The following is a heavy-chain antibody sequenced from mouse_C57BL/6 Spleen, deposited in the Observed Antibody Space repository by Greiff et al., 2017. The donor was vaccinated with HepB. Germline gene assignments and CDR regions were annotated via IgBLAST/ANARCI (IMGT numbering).Heavy chain of an antibody. CDR3: ANHYGNCVGGWFAY. Sequence: AQPKESGGGLVKPGGSLKLSCAASGFTFSDYGMHWVRQAPEKGLEWVAYISSGSSTIYYADTVKGRFTISRDNAKNTLFLQMTSLRSEETAMYYCANHYGNCVGGWFAYWGQGTLVTVSA. V-gene: IGHV5-17*01. CDR1: GFTFSDYG. CDR2: ISSGSSTI. D-gene: IGHD2-1*01. J-gene: IGHJ3*01.